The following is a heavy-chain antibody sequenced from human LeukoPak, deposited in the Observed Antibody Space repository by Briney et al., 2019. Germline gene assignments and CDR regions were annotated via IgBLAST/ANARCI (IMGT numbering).Heavy chain of an antibody. CDR1: GFTFSSYG. V-gene: IGHV3-30*03. Sequence: GGSLRLSCAASGFTFSSYGMHWVRQAPGKGLEWVAVISYDGSNKYYADSVKGRFTISRDNSKNTLYLQMNSLRAEDTAVYYCARAHSGYRRAYGMDVWGQGTTVTVSS. J-gene: IGHJ6*02. CDR2: ISYDGSNK. CDR3: ARAHSGYRRAYGMDV. D-gene: IGHD5-12*01.